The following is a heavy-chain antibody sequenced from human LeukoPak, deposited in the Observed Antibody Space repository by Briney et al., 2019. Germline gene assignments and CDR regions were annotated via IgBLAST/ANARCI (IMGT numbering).Heavy chain of an antibody. CDR1: GGTFSSYA. V-gene: IGHV1-69*04. D-gene: IGHD1-7*01. Sequence: SVKVSCKASGGTFSSYAISWVRQAPGQGLEWMGRIIPILGIANYAQKFQGRVAITADKSTSTAYMELSSLRSEDTAVYYCARNYPAGWYFDLWGRGTLVTVSS. J-gene: IGHJ2*01. CDR2: IIPILGIA. CDR3: ARNYPAGWYFDL.